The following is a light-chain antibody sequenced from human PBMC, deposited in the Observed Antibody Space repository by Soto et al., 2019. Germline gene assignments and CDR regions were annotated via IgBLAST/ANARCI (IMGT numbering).Light chain of an antibody. J-gene: IGKJ1*01. CDR3: QQYNNWPPDRT. CDR2: GAS. CDR1: QSVGSN. Sequence: IVMTQSPATLSVSPGERATLSCRASQSVGSNLAWYQQKPCQAPRLLIYGASTRATGIPARFSGSGSGTEFTLTISSLQSEDFAIYFCQQYNNWPPDRTFGQGTKVEIK. V-gene: IGKV3-15*01.